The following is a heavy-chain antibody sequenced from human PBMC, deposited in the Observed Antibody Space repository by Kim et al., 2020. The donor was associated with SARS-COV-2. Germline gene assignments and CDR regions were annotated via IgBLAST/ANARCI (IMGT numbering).Heavy chain of an antibody. J-gene: IGHJ4*02. CDR2: ISYDGSN. CDR3: AKGDXXH. D-gene: IGHD2-21*02. V-gene: IGHV3-30*18. Sequence: GGSLRLSCAASGFTFSSYGMNWVRQAPGKGLEWVAVISYDGSNNYADSVKGRFTVXXDXSKNTLYLQMNXLRVDDTAVYYCAKGDXXHWGQGTLVTVSS. CDR1: GFTFSSYG.